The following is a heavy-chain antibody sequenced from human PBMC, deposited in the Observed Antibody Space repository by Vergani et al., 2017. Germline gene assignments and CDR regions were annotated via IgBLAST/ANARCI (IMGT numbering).Heavy chain of an antibody. Sequence: QVQLVESGGGVVQPGGSLRLYCAASGFTFNSYGMHWVRQAPGKGLEWVASIRSDESRRYYGDSMEDPFTISRDNSKNTLYLQMKSLRPEDTAVYYCAKEGGGYCSGGTCYPEYWGQGTLVIVSS. CDR2: IRSDESRR. J-gene: IGHJ4*02. V-gene: IGHV3-30*02. D-gene: IGHD2-15*01. CDR3: AKEGGGYCSGGTCYPEY. CDR1: GFTFNSYG.